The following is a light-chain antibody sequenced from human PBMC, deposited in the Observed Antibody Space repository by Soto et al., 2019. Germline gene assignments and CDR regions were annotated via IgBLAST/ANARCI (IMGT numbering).Light chain of an antibody. CDR2: KAS. CDR3: QHMAT. V-gene: IGKV1-5*03. CDR1: QSISAS. Sequence: DIQMTQSPSTLSASVGDRVTITCRASQSISASLAWYQQKPGKAPKPLIYKASMLETGVPSRFSGSGSGTELTLTISSLQPADYATYFCQHMATFGQGTKVEIK. J-gene: IGKJ1*01.